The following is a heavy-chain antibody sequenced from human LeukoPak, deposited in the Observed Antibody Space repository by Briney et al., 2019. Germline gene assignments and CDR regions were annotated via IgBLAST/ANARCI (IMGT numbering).Heavy chain of an antibody. D-gene: IGHD5-24*01. CDR2: ISTSSSYI. J-gene: IGHJ4*02. V-gene: IGHV3-21*01. CDR1: GFTFSTYT. Sequence: GGSLRLSCAASGFTFSTYTMNWVRQAPGKGLEWVSLISTSSSYIYYGDSVKGRFTISRDNAKNSLYLQMNSLRAEDTAVYYCARDPSTLTIRDNYWGRGTLVTVSS. CDR3: ARDPSTLTIRDNY.